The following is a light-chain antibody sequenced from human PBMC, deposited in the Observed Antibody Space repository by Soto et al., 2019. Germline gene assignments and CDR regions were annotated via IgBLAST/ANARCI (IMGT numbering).Light chain of an antibody. Sequence: DIVMTQSPLSLPVTPGEPASISCRSSQSLLYSNGYNYLDWYLQKPGQSPQLLIYLGSNRASVAPDRFSGRGSSPDFTLIISRVEAADVGGCYFMQALQTPPFGQGTKLQIK. J-gene: IGKJ2*01. V-gene: IGKV2-28*01. CDR1: QSLLYSNGYNY. CDR2: LGS. CDR3: MQALQTPP.